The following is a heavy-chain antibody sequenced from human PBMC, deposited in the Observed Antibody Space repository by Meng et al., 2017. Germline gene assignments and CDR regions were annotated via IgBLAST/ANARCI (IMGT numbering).Heavy chain of an antibody. V-gene: IGHV1-69*06. CDR2: IIPIFGTA. CDR1: GGTFSSYA. D-gene: IGHD4-17*01. CDR3: ARDQVTKGFDP. Sequence: SVKVSCKASGGTFSSYAISWVRQAPGQGLEWRGGIIPIFGTANYAQKFQGRVTITADKSTSTAYMELSSLGSEDTAVYYCARDQVTKGFDPWGQGTLVTVSS. J-gene: IGHJ5*02.